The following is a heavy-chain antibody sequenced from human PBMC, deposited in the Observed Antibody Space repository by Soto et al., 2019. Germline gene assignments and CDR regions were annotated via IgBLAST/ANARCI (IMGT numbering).Heavy chain of an antibody. V-gene: IGHV1-69*13. CDR3: ARGSPGIAAAGLPIDY. D-gene: IGHD6-13*01. CDR1: GGTFSSYA. Sequence: ASVKVSCKASGGTFSSYAISWVRQAPGQGLEWMGGIIPIFGTANYAQKFQGRVTITADESTSTAYMELSSLRSEDTAVYYCARGSPGIAAAGLPIDYWGQGTLVTVSS. CDR2: IIPIFGTA. J-gene: IGHJ4*02.